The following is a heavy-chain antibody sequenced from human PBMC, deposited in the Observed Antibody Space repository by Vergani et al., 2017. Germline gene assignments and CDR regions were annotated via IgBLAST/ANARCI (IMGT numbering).Heavy chain of an antibody. CDR2: INHSGST. Sequence: QLQLQQWGAGLLKPSETLSLTCAVYGGSFSGYYWSWIRQPPGKGLEWIGEINHSGSTNYNPSLKSRVTISVDTSKNQFSLKLSSVTAADTAVYYCARGHCSGGSCYTLLGYYYYMDVWGKGTTVTVAS. CDR1: GGSFSGYY. J-gene: IGHJ6*03. D-gene: IGHD2-15*01. CDR3: ARGHCSGGSCYTLLGYYYYMDV. V-gene: IGHV4-34*01.